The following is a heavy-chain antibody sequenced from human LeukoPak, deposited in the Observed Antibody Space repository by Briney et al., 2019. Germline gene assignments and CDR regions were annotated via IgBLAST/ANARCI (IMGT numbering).Heavy chain of an antibody. CDR3: AKSPLHIVGATGGGYYYMDV. CDR1: GFTFSSYG. V-gene: IGHV3-30*02. D-gene: IGHD1-26*01. CDR2: IRYDGSNK. Sequence: GGSLRLSCAASGFTFSSYGMHWVRQAPGKGLEWVAFIRYDGSNKYYADSVKGRFTISRDNSKNTLYLQMNSLRAEDTAVYYCAKSPLHIVGATGGGYYYMDVWGKGTTVTISS. J-gene: IGHJ6*03.